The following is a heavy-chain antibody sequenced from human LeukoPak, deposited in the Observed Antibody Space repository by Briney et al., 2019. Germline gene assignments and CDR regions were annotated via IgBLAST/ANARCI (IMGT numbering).Heavy chain of an antibody. Sequence: ASVKVSCKASGYTFTGYYIHWVRQAPGQGLEWMGWINPNSGVTNYAQKFQGRVTMTRDTSISTAYMELSRLRSDDTAVYYCARGGLRVMVYRLYYMDVWGKGTTVTVSS. CDR3: ARGGLRVMVYRLYYMDV. J-gene: IGHJ6*03. CDR1: GYTFTGYY. CDR2: INPNSGVT. D-gene: IGHD2-8*01. V-gene: IGHV1-2*02.